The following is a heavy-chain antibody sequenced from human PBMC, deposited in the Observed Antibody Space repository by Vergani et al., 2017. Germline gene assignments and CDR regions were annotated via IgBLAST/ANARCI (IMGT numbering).Heavy chain of an antibody. D-gene: IGHD5-18*01. CDR2: ISSSSSYI. V-gene: IGHV3-21*01. CDR1: GFTFSSYS. J-gene: IGHJ4*02. CDR3: AKGRSSGYSYGLDY. Sequence: EVQLVESGGGLVKPGGSLRLSCAASGFTFSSYSMNWVRQAPGKGLEWVSSISSSSSYIYYADSVKGRFTISRDNSKNTLYLQMNSLRAEDTAVYYCAKGRSSGYSYGLDYWGQGTLVTVSS.